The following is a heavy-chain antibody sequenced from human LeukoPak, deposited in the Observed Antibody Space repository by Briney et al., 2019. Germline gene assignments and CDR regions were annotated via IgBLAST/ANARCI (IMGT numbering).Heavy chain of an antibody. CDR2: INHSGST. D-gene: IGHD6-13*01. Sequence: SETLSLTCAVYGGSFSGYYWSWIRQPPGKGLEWIGEINHSGSTNYNPSLKSRVTISVDTSKNQFSLKLSSVTAADTAVYYCAKAYSSSWYERAEYFQHWGQGTLVTVSS. CDR1: GGSFSGYY. V-gene: IGHV4-34*01. CDR3: AKAYSSSWYERAEYFQH. J-gene: IGHJ1*01.